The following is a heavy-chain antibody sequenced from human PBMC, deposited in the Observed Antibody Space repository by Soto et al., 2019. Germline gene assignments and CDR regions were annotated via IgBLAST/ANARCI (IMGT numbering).Heavy chain of an antibody. D-gene: IGHD6-19*01. V-gene: IGHV1-2*04. Sequence: GASVKVSCKTSGYTFTDYYVHWVRQAPGQGLEWMGWINPNSGVTNYAQKFQGWVTLTRDASVATAYMELKSLKSDDTAVFFCARGVSGWSPFDLWGQGTLVTVSS. CDR2: INPNSGVT. CDR3: ARGVSGWSPFDL. J-gene: IGHJ4*02. CDR1: GYTFTDYY.